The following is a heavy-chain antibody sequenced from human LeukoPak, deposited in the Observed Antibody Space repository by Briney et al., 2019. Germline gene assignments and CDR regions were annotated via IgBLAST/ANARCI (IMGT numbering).Heavy chain of an antibody. CDR2: IHSTGGT. CDR1: GGSISGYY. V-gene: IGHV4-59*12. CDR3: ARAPDPSVATDYYYYYMDV. J-gene: IGHJ6*03. Sequence: SETLSLTCTVSGGSISGYYWAWIRQPPGKGLEWIGYIHSTGGTNYNPSLKSRVTMSLDTSKNQFSLHLRSVTAADTAVYYCARAPDPSVATDYYYYYMDVWGKGTTVTISS. D-gene: IGHD5-12*01.